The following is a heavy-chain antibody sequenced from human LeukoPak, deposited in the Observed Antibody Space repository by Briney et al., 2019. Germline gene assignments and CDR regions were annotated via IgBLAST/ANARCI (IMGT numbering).Heavy chain of an antibody. Sequence: PVASVKVSCKASGYTFTSYGISWVRQAPGQGLEWMGWIRVYNGNTNYAQKLQGRVIMTTDTSTSTAYMELRSLRSDDSAVYYCARDNYYDSGGYYYLPWGQGTLVTVSS. CDR2: IRVYNGNT. D-gene: IGHD3-22*01. CDR1: GYTFTSYG. V-gene: IGHV1-18*01. CDR3: ARDNYYDSGGYYYLP. J-gene: IGHJ5*02.